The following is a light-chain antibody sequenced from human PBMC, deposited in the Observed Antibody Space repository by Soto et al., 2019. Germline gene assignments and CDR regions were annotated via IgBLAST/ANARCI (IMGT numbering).Light chain of an antibody. CDR1: RSNIGSDY. V-gene: IGLV1-47*01. CDR2: RNN. CDR3: AAWDDTLSGHVV. Sequence: QAVVTQPPSASGTPGQRVTISCSGSRSNIGSDYVYWYQQLPGTAPKLLIYRNNQRPSGVPDRFSGSKSGTSASLAISGLRSEDEADYYCAAWDDTLSGHVVFGGGTQLTVL. J-gene: IGLJ2*01.